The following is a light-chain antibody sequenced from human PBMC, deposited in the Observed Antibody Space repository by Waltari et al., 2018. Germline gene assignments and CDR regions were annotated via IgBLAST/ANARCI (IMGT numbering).Light chain of an antibody. CDR1: TSDVGSYDL. Sequence: QSALTQPASVSGTPGQSITISCSGTTSDVGSYDLVSWYQQHPGAAPKLLICEVFKRPPDTSSRFSGAKSGSTAALTISGLQPEDEADYDCCSYAGRGTYVFGSGTKVTVL. J-gene: IGLJ1*01. CDR2: EVF. V-gene: IGLV2-23*02. CDR3: CSYAGRGTYV.